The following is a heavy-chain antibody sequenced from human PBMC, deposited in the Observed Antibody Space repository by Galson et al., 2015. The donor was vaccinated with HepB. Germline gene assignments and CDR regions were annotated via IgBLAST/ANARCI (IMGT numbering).Heavy chain of an antibody. D-gene: IGHD3-10*01. V-gene: IGHV3-64*01. CDR2: ISSNGGSA. CDR3: ARDSGPHFPSRRVRGTNWYFDL. CDR1: GFTFSSYA. J-gene: IGHJ2*01. Sequence: SLRLSCAASGFTFSSYAMSWVRQAPGKGLEYVSAISSNGGSAYYANSVKGRFTISRDNSKNTLYLQMGSLRAEDMAVYYCARDSGPHFPSRRVRGTNWYFDLWGRGTLVTVSS.